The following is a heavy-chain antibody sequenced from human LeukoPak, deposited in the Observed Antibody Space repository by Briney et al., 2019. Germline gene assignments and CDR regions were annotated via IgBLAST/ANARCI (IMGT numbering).Heavy chain of an antibody. J-gene: IGHJ6*02. V-gene: IGHV3-23*01. CDR1: GFTFSSYW. CDR2: ISGSGGST. D-gene: IGHD2-8*01. CDR3: AKGPNHYYYYYGMDV. Sequence: GGSLRLSCAASGFTFSSYWMSWVRQAPGKGLEWVSTISGSGGSTYYADSVKGRFTISRDNSKNTLYLQMNSLRAEDTAVYYCAKGPNHYYYYYGMDVWGQGTTVTVSS.